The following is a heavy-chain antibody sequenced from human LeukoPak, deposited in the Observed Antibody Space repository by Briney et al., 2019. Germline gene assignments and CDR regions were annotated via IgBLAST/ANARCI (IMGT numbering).Heavy chain of an antibody. V-gene: IGHV5-51*01. D-gene: IGHD3-16*01. CDR2: IYPGDSST. Sequence: GESLKISCQGSGYSFTNYWIGWVRQMPGKGLEWMGIIYPGDSSTKYNPSFQGQVTISADKSINTAYLQWSSLRTSDTAMYYCAIFDFLFGEIDNWFDPWGQGTQVTVSS. CDR3: AIFDFLFGEIDNWFDP. J-gene: IGHJ5*02. CDR1: GYSFTNYW.